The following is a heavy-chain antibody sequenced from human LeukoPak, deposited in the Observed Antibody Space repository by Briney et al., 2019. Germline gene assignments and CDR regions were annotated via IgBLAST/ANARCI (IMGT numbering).Heavy chain of an antibody. Sequence: GESLKISCKGSGYKFTDYWIGWVRQMPGKGLEWRGIIYPGDSDTTYSPSFQGQVTISAEEPINTAYLQWSSLKASDTAIYYCARSAPPDNWNDLRYYYPMDVWGQGTTVTVSS. CDR1: GYKFTDYW. CDR2: IYPGDSDT. D-gene: IGHD1-1*01. V-gene: IGHV5-51*04. J-gene: IGHJ6*02. CDR3: ARSAPPDNWNDLRYYYPMDV.